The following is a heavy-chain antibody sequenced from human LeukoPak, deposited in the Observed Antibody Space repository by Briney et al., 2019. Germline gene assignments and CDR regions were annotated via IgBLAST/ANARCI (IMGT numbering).Heavy chain of an antibody. J-gene: IGHJ4*02. CDR1: GYTFTGYY. D-gene: IGHD6-19*01. Sequence: ASGKVSCKASGYTFTGYYMHWVRQAPGQGLEWMGWINPNSGGTNYAQKFQGWVTMTRDTSISTAYMELSRLRSDDTAVYYCAITYSSGWAFDYWGQGTLVTVSS. CDR2: INPNSGGT. V-gene: IGHV1-2*04. CDR3: AITYSSGWAFDY.